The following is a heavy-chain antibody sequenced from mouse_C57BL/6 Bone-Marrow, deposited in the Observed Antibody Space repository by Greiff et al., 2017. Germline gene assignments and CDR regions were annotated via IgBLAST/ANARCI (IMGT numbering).Heavy chain of an antibody. J-gene: IGHJ1*03. D-gene: IGHD3-1*01. CDR3: ASSDRRRYFDV. CDR2: IYPGGGYT. Sequence: VQLQQSGAELVRPGTSVKMSCKASGYTFTNFWLGWAKQRPGHGLEWIGDIYPGGGYTNYNEKLKGKATLTADKSSSTDYMQFSSLTSEDSAIYYCASSDRRRYFDVWGTGTTVTVSS. CDR1: GYTFTNFW. V-gene: IGHV1-63*01.